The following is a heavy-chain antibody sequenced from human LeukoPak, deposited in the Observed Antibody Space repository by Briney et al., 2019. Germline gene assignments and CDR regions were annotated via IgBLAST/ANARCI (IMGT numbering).Heavy chain of an antibody. Sequence: PGGSLRLSCAASGFTFSGYWMTWVRQAPGKGLEWVANIKQDGSETYYVDSVKGRFTISRDNAKNSLYLQMNSLRAEDTAVYYCARESRLWFGEPYYFDYWGQGTLVTVSS. D-gene: IGHD3-10*01. CDR3: ARESRLWFGEPYYFDY. V-gene: IGHV3-7*01. CDR2: IKQDGSET. CDR1: GFTFSGYW. J-gene: IGHJ4*02.